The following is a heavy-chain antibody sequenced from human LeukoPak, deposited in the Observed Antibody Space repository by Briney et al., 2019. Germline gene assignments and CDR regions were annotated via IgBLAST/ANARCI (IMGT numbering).Heavy chain of an antibody. D-gene: IGHD2-15*01. CDR3: ASIVVVAADAKNDY. V-gene: IGHV3-30*02. CDR1: GFTFSSYG. J-gene: IGHJ4*02. CDR2: IRYDGSNK. Sequence: GRSLRLSCAASGFTFSSYGMHWVRQAPGKGLEWVAFIRYDGSNKYYADSVKGRFTISRDNSKNTLYLQMNSLRAEDTAVYYCASIVVVAADAKNDYWGQGTLVTVSS.